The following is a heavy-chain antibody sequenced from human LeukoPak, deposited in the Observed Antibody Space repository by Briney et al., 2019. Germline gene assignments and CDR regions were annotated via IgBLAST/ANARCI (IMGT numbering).Heavy chain of an antibody. D-gene: IGHD2-21*02. V-gene: IGHV1-2*02. Sequence: ASVKVSCKASGYTFTGYYMHWVRQAPGQGLEWMGWINPNSGGTNYAQKFQGRVTMTRDTSISTAYMELSSLRSEDTAVYYCARHTYCGGDCYDPTTYYFDYWGQGTLVTVSS. J-gene: IGHJ4*02. CDR3: ARHTYCGGDCYDPTTYYFDY. CDR1: GYTFTGYY. CDR2: INPNSGGT.